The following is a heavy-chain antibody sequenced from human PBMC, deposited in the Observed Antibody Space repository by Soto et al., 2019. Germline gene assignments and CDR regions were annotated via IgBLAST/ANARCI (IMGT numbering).Heavy chain of an antibody. Sequence: QVQLVQSGAEVKKPGTSVRVSCKASGDTFIGYSISWVRQAPGQGLEWMGWVIPTQRTTKYAQRFQGRVTMSVDQFASTTYMELSSLRPEDTALYSCVIDRLIVAVSVGRMDVWGQGTTVTVSS. CDR2: VIPTQRTT. CDR3: VIDRLIVAVSVGRMDV. J-gene: IGHJ6*02. V-gene: IGHV1-69*01. D-gene: IGHD6-19*01. CDR1: GDTFIGYS.